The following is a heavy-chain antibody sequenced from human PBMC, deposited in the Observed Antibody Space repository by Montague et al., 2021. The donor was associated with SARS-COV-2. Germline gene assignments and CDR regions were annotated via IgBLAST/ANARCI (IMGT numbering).Heavy chain of an antibody. V-gene: IGHV3-23*01. J-gene: IGHJ6*02. CDR3: AKDIWDYAGMDA. D-gene: IGHD3-16*01. Sequence: SLRLSCAVSGFTFSACAMNWVRQAPGKSPQWVAGTSHIGDSAHFADSLRGRVSISRDNSKNTLYLEVHSLRVDDTAVYYCAKDIWDYAGMDAWGQGTTVTASS. CDR2: TSHIGDSA. CDR1: GFTFSACA.